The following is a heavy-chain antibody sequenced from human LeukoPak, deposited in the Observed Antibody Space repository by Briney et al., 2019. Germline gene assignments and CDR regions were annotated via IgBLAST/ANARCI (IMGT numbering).Heavy chain of an antibody. CDR2: IYTSGST. J-gene: IGHJ3*02. Sequence: PSETLSLTCTVSGGSISSYYWSWIRQPAGKGLEWIGRIYTSGSTNYNPSLKSRATMSVDTSKNQFSLKLSSVTAADTAVYYCARGTRAAAGGDDDAFDIWGQGTMVTVSS. V-gene: IGHV4-4*07. CDR3: ARGTRAAAGGDDDAFDI. D-gene: IGHD6-13*01. CDR1: GGSISSYY.